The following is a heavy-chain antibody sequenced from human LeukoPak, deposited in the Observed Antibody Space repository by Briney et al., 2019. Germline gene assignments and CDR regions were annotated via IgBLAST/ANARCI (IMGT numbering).Heavy chain of an antibody. CDR2: ISWNSGSI. J-gene: IGHJ5*02. CDR3: AKETLDWFDP. CDR1: GLTFDDYA. Sequence: GGSLRLSCAASGLTFDDYAMHWVRQAPGKGLEWVSGISWNSGSIGYADSVKGRFTISRDNAKNSLYLQMNSLRAEDTALYYCAKETLDWFDPWGQGTLVTVSS. V-gene: IGHV3-9*01.